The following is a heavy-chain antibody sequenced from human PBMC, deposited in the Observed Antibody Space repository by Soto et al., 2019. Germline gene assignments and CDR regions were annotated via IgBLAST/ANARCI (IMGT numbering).Heavy chain of an antibody. D-gene: IGHD3-22*01. Sequence: PSETLSLTCTVSGGSISSYYWSWIRQPPGKGLEWIGYIYYSGSTNYNPSLKSRVTISVDTSKNQFSLKLSSVTAADTAVYYCVSTRPYYYDSSGYYQGSFDYWGQGTLVTVS. CDR2: IYYSGST. V-gene: IGHV4-59*01. CDR3: VSTRPYYYDSSGYYQGSFDY. CDR1: GGSISSYY. J-gene: IGHJ4*02.